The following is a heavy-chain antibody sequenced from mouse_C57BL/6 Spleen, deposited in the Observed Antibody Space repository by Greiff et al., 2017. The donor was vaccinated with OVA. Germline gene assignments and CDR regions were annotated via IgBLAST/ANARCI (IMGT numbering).Heavy chain of an antibody. V-gene: IGHV1-5*01. CDR2: IYPGNSDT. J-gene: IGHJ3*01. CDR3: TPYDGYYGWFAY. D-gene: IGHD2-3*01. Sequence: VQPQQSGTVLARPGASVKMSCKASGYTFTSYWMHWVKQRPGQGLEWIGAIYPGNSDTSYNQKFKGKAKLTAVTSTSTAYMELSSLTNEDSAVYYCTPYDGYYGWFAYWGQGTLVTVSA. CDR1: GYTFTSYW.